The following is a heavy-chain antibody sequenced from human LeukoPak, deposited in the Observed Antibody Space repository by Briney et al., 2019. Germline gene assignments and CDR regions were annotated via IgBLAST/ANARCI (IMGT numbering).Heavy chain of an antibody. J-gene: IGHJ2*01. CDR1: GGTFSSYA. D-gene: IGHD4-17*01. Sequence: SVKVSCKASGGTFSSYAISLVRQAPGQGLEWMGGIIPIFGTANYAQKFQGRVTITADESTSTAYMELSSLRSEDTAVYYCARGAGDYWYFDLWGRGTLVTVSS. CDR2: IIPIFGTA. CDR3: ARGAGDYWYFDL. V-gene: IGHV1-69*01.